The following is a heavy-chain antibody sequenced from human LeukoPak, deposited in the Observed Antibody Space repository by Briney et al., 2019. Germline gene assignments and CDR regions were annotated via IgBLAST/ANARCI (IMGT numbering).Heavy chain of an antibody. J-gene: IGHJ3*02. D-gene: IGHD3-16*02. Sequence: SQTLSLTCTVSGGSISSGGYYWSWIRQHPGKGLEWIGYIYYSGSTYYNPSLKSRVTISVDTSKNQFSLKLSSVTAADTAVYYCARVTYYDYVWGSYRYDAFDSWGQVVIVSASS. CDR1: GGSISSGGYY. CDR2: IYYSGST. V-gene: IGHV4-31*03. CDR3: ARVTYYDYVWGSYRYDAFDS.